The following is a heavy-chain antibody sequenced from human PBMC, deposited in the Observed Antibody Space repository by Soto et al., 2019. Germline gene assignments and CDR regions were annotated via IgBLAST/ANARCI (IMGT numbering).Heavy chain of an antibody. CDR1: GGSISSGGYY. J-gene: IGHJ3*02. D-gene: IGHD3-22*01. CDR2: IYYSGST. Sequence: QVQLQESGPGLVKPSQTLSLTCTVSGGSISSGGYYWSWIRQHPGKGLEWIGYIYYSGSTYYNPSLKSRVTISVDTSKNQFSLKLSSVTAADTAVYYCARIDSSGRGAPDAFDIWGQGTMVTVSS. V-gene: IGHV4-31*03. CDR3: ARIDSSGRGAPDAFDI.